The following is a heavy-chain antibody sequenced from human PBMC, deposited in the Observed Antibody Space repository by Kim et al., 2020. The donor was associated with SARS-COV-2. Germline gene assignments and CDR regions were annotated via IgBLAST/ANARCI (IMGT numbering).Heavy chain of an antibody. D-gene: IGHD3-10*01. V-gene: IGHV3-33*01. J-gene: IGHJ6*02. Sequence: YADSGARRLTISRDKSKNTLYLQMNSLRAEDTAVYYCARTLVLSGYYGMDVWGQGTTVTVSS. CDR3: ARTLVLSGYYGMDV.